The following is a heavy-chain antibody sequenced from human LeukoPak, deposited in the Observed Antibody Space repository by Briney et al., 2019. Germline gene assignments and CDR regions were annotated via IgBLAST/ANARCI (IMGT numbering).Heavy chain of an antibody. Sequence: ASVRVSCTLSGHTHTQLSMHWVRQAAGKGLEWMGGFDPEDGETIYAQKFQGRVTMTEDTSTVTAYRELSSLRSEDTAVYYCATDRFLHWGQGTLVTVSS. CDR2: FDPEDGET. J-gene: IGHJ4*02. V-gene: IGHV1-24*01. CDR1: GHTHTQLS. CDR3: ATDRFLH. D-gene: IGHD2/OR15-2a*01.